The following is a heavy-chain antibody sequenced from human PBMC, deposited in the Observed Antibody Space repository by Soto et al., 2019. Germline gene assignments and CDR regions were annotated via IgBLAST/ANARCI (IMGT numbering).Heavy chain of an antibody. D-gene: IGHD6-6*01. Sequence: QVQLQESGPGLVKPSQTLSLTCTVSGGSISSGDYYWSWIRQPPGKGLEWIGYIYYSGSTYYNPSLKSPVTISVDTSKYQFSLKLSSVTAADTAVYYCARGDFLAALHGMDVWGQGTTVTVSS. V-gene: IGHV4-30-4*01. CDR3: ARGDFLAALHGMDV. CDR2: IYYSGST. CDR1: GGSISSGDYY. J-gene: IGHJ6*02.